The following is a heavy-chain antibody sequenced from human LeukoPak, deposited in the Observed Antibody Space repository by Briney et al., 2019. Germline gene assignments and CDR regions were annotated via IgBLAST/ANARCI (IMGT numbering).Heavy chain of an antibody. CDR2: ISSSGSTI. J-gene: IGHJ4*02. Sequence: PGGSLGLSCAASGFTFSSYEMNWVRQAPGKGLEWVSYISSSGSTIYYTDSVKGRFTISRDNAKNSLYLQMNSLRAEDTAVYYCAREDITGFDYWGQGTLVTVSS. CDR3: AREDITGFDY. CDR1: GFTFSSYE. V-gene: IGHV3-48*03. D-gene: IGHD1-14*01.